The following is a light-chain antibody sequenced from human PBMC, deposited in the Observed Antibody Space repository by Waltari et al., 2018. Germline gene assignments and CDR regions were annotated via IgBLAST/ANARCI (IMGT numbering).Light chain of an antibody. V-gene: IGKV3-20*01. CDR3: QQYGSSPIT. CDR1: QRVSSSY. Sequence: EVVLTQSPGTLSLSPGERATLSCRASQRVSSSYLAWYQQKPGQAPRLLSYGASSRATGIPDRFSGSGSGTDFTLTISRLEPEDFAVYICQQYGSSPITFGQGTRLEIK. CDR2: GAS. J-gene: IGKJ5*01.